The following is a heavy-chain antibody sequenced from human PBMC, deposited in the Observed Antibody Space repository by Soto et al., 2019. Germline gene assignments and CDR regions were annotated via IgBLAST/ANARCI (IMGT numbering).Heavy chain of an antibody. J-gene: IGHJ3*02. CDR3: VKDGLNWGSGAFDI. V-gene: IGHV3-64D*06. D-gene: IGHD7-27*01. Sequence: GGSLRLSCSASGFTFSSYAMHCVRQAPGKGLEYVSAIRSNGGSTYYADSVKGRFTISRDNSKNTLYLQMSSLRAEDTAVDYCVKDGLNWGSGAFDIWGQGTMVSVSS. CDR1: GFTFSSYA. CDR2: IRSNGGST.